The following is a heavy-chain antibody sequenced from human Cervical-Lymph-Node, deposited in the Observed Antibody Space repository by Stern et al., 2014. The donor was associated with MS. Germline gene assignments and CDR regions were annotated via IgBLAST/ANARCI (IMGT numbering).Heavy chain of an antibody. CDR3: ARDRGVTSYYYYGLDV. CDR2: INPSGGSP. Sequence: QLVQSGADVKKPGASVKVSCKASGNTFSTYYLHWVRQAPGQGLEWLGVINPSGGSPTYAQKFQGRVTMIRDTSTSTGYMELSGLTSEDTAVYYCARDRGVTSYYYYGLDVWGQGTTVIVSS. J-gene: IGHJ6*02. D-gene: IGHD3-9*01. CDR1: GNTFSTYY. V-gene: IGHV1-46*01.